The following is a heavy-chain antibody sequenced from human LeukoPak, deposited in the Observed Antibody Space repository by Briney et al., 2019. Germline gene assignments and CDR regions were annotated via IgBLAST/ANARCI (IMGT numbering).Heavy chain of an antibody. Sequence: ASVKVSCKAPGYTFTAYYIHWVRQAPGQGLEWMGWISPNSGGTDYAQKFKGRVTMIRDTSISTTYVELSSLTSDDTAVYYCAIQPWGSGNNWYFDLWGRGTLVTVSS. CDR2: ISPNSGGT. D-gene: IGHD7-27*01. V-gene: IGHV1-2*02. J-gene: IGHJ2*01. CDR3: AIQPWGSGNNWYFDL. CDR1: GYTFTAYY.